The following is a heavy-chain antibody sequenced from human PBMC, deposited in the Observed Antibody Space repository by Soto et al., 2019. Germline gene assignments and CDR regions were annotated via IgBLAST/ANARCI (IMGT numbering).Heavy chain of an antibody. Sequence: EVQLLESGGGLVQPGGSLRLSCAASGFTFSSYAMSWVRQAPGKGLEWVSAISGSGGSTYYADSVKGRFTISRDDSKNTAYLQMNSLKTEDTAVYYCSRPGYSNYDSDYWGQGTLVTVSS. CDR2: ISGSGGST. D-gene: IGHD5-12*01. J-gene: IGHJ4*02. CDR3: SRPGYSNYDSDY. CDR1: GFTFSSYA. V-gene: IGHV3-23*01.